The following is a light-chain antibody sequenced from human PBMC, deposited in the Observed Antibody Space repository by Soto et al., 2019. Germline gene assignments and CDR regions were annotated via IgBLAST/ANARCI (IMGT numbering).Light chain of an antibody. CDR2: GAS. CDR1: QSVSSK. Sequence: EIVMTQSPATLSVSPGERATLSCRASQSVSSKLAWYQQKPGQAPRLLIFGASKRATGIPDRFSGSGSGRDFTLTIRGLAPEDFAVYYCQQYGSSPLISFGQGTRREIK. V-gene: IGKV3-20*01. J-gene: IGKJ5*01. CDR3: QQYGSSPLIS.